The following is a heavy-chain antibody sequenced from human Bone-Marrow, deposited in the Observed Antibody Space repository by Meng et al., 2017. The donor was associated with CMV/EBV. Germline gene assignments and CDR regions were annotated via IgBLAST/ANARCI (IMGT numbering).Heavy chain of an antibody. Sequence: GGSLRLSCAASGFTFSSYAMHWIRQAPGKGLEWVAVISYDGSNKYYADSVKGRFTITRDNSKNTLYLQMNSLRADDTAVYYCARDIVIGGAYNYYYGMDVWGQGTTVTVSS. CDR3: ARDIVIGGAYNYYYGMDV. J-gene: IGHJ6*02. CDR2: ISYDGSNK. V-gene: IGHV3-30*04. D-gene: IGHD2-15*01. CDR1: GFTFSSYA.